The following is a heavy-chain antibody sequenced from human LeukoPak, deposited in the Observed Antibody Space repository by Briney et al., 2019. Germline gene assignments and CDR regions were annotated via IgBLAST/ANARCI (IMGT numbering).Heavy chain of an antibody. CDR3: ARRALYCSGGSCYPYYFDC. V-gene: IGHV4-39*01. J-gene: IGHJ4*02. CDR2: SYYSGST. CDR1: GGSISSSSYY. D-gene: IGHD2-15*01. Sequence: SETLSLTCTVSGGSISSSSYYWGWIRQPPGKGLEWIGSSYYSGSTYYNPSLKSRVTISVDTSKNQFSLKLSSVTAADTAVYYCARRALYCSGGSCYPYYFDCWGQGTLVTVSS.